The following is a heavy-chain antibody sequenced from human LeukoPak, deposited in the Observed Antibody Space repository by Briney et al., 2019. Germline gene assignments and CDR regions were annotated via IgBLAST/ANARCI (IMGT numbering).Heavy chain of an antibody. J-gene: IGHJ3*02. D-gene: IGHD3-22*01. Sequence: GASLKVSCKASGYTFTGYYIHWVRQAPGQGLEWMGWIHPNTGGTKYAQKFQGRVTMTRDTSSSTAYMELSSLRSADTAVYYCASEYKYDSSGANAFDIWGQGTMVTVSS. CDR3: ASEYKYDSSGANAFDI. CDR2: IHPNTGGT. V-gene: IGHV1-2*02. CDR1: GYTFTGYY.